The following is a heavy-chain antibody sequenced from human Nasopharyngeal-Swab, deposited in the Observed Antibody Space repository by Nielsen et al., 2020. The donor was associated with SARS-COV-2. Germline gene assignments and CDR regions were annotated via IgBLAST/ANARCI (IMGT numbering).Heavy chain of an antibody. CDR2: INHSGST. J-gene: IGHJ6*03. CDR1: GLSFSGYY. CDR3: ARGPLPRYCSGGSCYSRYYYYMDV. Sequence: SETLSLTCAVYGLSFSGYYWSWIRQPPGKGLEWIGEINHSGSTNYNPSLKSRVTISVDTSKNQFSLKLSSVTAADTAVYYCARGPLPRYCSGGSCYSRYYYYMDVWGKGTTVTVSS. D-gene: IGHD2-15*01. V-gene: IGHV4-34*01.